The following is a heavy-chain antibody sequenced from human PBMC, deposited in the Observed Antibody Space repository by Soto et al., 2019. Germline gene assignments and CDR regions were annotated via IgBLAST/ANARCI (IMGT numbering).Heavy chain of an antibody. D-gene: IGHD3-10*01. CDR2: IYYSGTT. V-gene: IGHV4-30-4*01. CDR1: GDSISTYDYY. J-gene: IGHJ4*02. CDR3: ARGIGVFDS. Sequence: SETLSLTCTVSGDSISTYDYYWSWFRQPPGGGLQWIGYIYYSGTTYYNPSLKSRVTLSMDTSKNQFALRLSSVTAADTAVYYCARGIGVFDSWGQGTLVTVSS.